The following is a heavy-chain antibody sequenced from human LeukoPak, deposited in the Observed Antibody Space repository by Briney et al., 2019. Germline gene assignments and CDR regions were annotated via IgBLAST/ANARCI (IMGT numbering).Heavy chain of an antibody. CDR3: ARDPTTLTIFGNYYYMDV. Sequence: NPSQTLSLTCTVSGGSISSGSYYWSWIRQPAGKGLEWIGRIYTSGSTNYNPPLKSRVTISVDTSKNQFSLKLSSVTAADTAVYYCARDPTTLTIFGNYYYMDVWGKGTTVTVSS. V-gene: IGHV4-61*02. CDR2: IYTSGST. CDR1: GGSISSGSYY. J-gene: IGHJ6*03. D-gene: IGHD3-3*01.